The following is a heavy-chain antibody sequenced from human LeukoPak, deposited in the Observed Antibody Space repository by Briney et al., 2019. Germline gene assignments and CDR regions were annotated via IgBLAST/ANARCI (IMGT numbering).Heavy chain of an antibody. CDR1: GFTFSSYS. Sequence: GGSLRLSCAASGFTFSSYSMNWVRQAPGKGLEWVSSISSSSSYIYYADSVKGRFTISRDNAKNSLYLQMNSLRDEGTAVYYCAPKAAAGIDYWGQGTLVTVSS. CDR2: ISSSSSYI. D-gene: IGHD6-13*01. CDR3: APKAAAGIDY. V-gene: IGHV3-21*01. J-gene: IGHJ4*02.